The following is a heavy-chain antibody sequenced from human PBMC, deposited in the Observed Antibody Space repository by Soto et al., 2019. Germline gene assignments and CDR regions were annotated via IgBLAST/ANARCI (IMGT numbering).Heavy chain of an antibody. CDR3: ARTADYGSYYYYGMDV. CDR2: IYYSGST. CDR1: GGSISSYY. V-gene: IGHV4-59*08. Sequence: PSETLSLTCTVSGGSISSYYWSWIRQPPGKGLEWIGYIYYSGSTNYNPSLKSRVTISVDTSKNQFSLKLSSVTAADTAVYYCARTADYGSYYYYGMDVWGQGTTVTVSS. D-gene: IGHD3-10*01. J-gene: IGHJ6*02.